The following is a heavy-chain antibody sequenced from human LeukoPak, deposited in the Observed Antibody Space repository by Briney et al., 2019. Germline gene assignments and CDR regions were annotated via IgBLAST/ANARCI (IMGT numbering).Heavy chain of an antibody. CDR2: KDYSGST. D-gene: IGHD3-10*01. J-gene: IGHJ4*02. Sequence: PSETLSLTCTVSGGSISRYYWSWIRQPPGKGLEWIGYKDYSGSTNYNRSLKSRVTISVDTSKNQFSLKLSSVTAADTAVYYCARRPGITMVRGVITRGYFDYWDQGTLVTVSS. CDR3: ARRPGITMVRGVITRGYFDY. CDR1: GGSISRYY. V-gene: IGHV4-59*12.